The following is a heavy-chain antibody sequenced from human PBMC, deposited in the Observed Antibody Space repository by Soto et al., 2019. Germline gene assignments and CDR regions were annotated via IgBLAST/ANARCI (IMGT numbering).Heavy chain of an antibody. CDR3: ARDKITGLFDY. CDR1: GGSFSGYY. Sequence: QVQLQQWGAGLLKPSETLSLTCAVYGGSFSGYYWTWIRQPPGTGLAWIGEINHSGSTNYNPSLKSRVTISVDTSDNQFSLKLTSVTAADAAVYYCARDKITGLFDYWGQGTLVTVSS. CDR2: INHSGST. V-gene: IGHV4-34*01. J-gene: IGHJ4*02. D-gene: IGHD2-8*02.